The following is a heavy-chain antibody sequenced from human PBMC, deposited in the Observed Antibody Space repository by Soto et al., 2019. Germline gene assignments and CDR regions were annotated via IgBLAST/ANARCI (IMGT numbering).Heavy chain of an antibody. CDR2: IYYSGST. Sequence: SETLSLTCTVSGGSISSSSYYWVWIRQPPGKGLEWIGSIYYSGSTYYNPSLKSRVTISVDTSKNQFSLKLSPVTAADTAVYYCARYCSSTSCYNGYYYGMDVWGQGTTVTVSS. V-gene: IGHV4-39*01. J-gene: IGHJ6*02. D-gene: IGHD2-2*02. CDR3: ARYCSSTSCYNGYYYGMDV. CDR1: GGSISSSSYY.